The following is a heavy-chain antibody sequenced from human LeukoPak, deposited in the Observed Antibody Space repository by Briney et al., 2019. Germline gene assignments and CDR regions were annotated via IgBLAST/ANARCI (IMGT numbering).Heavy chain of an antibody. J-gene: IGHJ3*01. CDR2: IKSKTDGGTT. V-gene: IGHV3-15*01. Sequence: PGGSLRLSCSASGFTFSDAWMSWVRQAPGKGLEWVGRIKSKTDGGTTYYAAPVKGRFTISRDDSKNTLYLQMNSLKTEDTGVYYCTTDKPLSVWFGGSWSQGTMVTVSS. CDR3: TTDKPLSVWFGGS. D-gene: IGHD3-10*01. CDR1: GFTFSDAW.